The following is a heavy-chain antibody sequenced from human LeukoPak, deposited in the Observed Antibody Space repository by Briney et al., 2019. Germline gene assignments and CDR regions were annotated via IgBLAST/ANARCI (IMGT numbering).Heavy chain of an antibody. CDR3: AKGWFGELYRQPSFDY. CDR1: GFTFSILD. Sequence: QAGGSLRLSCAASGFTFSILDMSWVRQAPGKGLEWVSAISGNGGRTYYADSVKGRFTISRDNSKNTLYLQMNSLRAEDTAVYYCAKGWFGELYRQPSFDYWGQGTLVTVSS. D-gene: IGHD3-10*01. V-gene: IGHV3-23*01. CDR2: ISGNGGRT. J-gene: IGHJ4*02.